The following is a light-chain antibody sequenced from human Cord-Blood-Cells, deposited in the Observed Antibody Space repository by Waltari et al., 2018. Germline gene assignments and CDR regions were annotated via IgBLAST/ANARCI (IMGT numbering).Light chain of an antibody. CDR1: SSYVGGYNY. CDR3: SSYTSGSTVV. J-gene: IGLJ2*01. V-gene: IGLV2-14*01. CDR2: DVS. Sequence: QSALTQPASVSGSPGQSITISCTGTSSYVGGYNYVSWYQQHPGKAPKLMIYDVSNGPSGVSNSFSGSKAGNTAALTISGLQAEDEADYYCSSYTSGSTVVFGGGTKLTVL.